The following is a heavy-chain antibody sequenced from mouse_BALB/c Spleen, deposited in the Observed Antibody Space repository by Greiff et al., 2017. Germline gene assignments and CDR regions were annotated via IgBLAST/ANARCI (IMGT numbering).Heavy chain of an antibody. Sequence: EVKLQESGPELVKPGASVKMSCKASGYTFTSYVMHWVKQKPGQGLEWIGYINPYNDGTKYNEKFKGKATLTSDKSSSTAYMELSSLTSEDSAVYYCARGGTTMDYYYGKGDFDYWGQGTTLTVSS. D-gene: IGHD2-1*01. CDR1: GYTFTSYV. V-gene: IGHV1-14*01. CDR2: INPYNDGT. CDR3: ARGGTTMDYYYGKGDFDY. J-gene: IGHJ2*01.